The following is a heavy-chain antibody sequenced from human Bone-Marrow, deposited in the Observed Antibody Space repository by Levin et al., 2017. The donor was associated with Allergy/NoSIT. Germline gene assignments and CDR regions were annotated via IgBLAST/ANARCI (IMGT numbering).Heavy chain of an antibody. J-gene: IGHJ4*02. D-gene: IGHD1-1*01. CDR2: IILILDKS. Sequence: SVKVSCRASGDTFSDYSFNWVRQAPGQGLEWMGRIILILDKSNYAQRFQGRVTITADKSTSTAYMELTSLTSDDTAVYYCARGQRPHVDQLAYWGQGTRVTVSS. CDR3: ARGQRPHVDQLAY. V-gene: IGHV1-69*04. CDR1: GDTFSDYS.